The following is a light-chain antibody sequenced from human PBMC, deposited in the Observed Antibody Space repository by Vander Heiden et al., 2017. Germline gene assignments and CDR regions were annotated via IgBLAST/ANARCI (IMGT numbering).Light chain of an antibody. J-gene: IGKJ1*01. Sequence: ESVLTQSPGTLSLSPGERATLSCRASQSVSSSYLAWYQQKPGQAPRLLIYGASSRATGIPDRFSGSGSGTGFTLTISRLEPEGFAVYYCQQYGSSPILAFGQGTKVEIK. CDR2: GAS. CDR1: QSVSSSY. V-gene: IGKV3-20*01. CDR3: QQYGSSPILA.